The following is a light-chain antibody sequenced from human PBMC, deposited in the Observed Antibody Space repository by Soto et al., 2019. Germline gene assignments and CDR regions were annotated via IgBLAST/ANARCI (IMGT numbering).Light chain of an antibody. J-gene: IGLJ2*01. CDR1: ILARQY. V-gene: IGLV3-25*03. CDR2: KDK. Sequence: SSELTQPPSVSVSPGQTARITCSGDILARQYAYWYQQKPGQAPSVVIYKDKERPSEIPERFSGSKSGTTVTLTIGGVQAEDEAVYYCQSADSSGSVVFGGGTKVTVL. CDR3: QSADSSGSVV.